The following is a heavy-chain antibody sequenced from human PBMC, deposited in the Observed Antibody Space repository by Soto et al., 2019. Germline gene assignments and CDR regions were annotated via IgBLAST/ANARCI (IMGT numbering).Heavy chain of an antibody. Sequence: PSETLSLTCTVSGGSISSSSYYWGWIRQPPGKGLEWIGSIYYSGSTYYNPSLKSRVTISVDTSKNQFSLKLSSVTAADTAVYYCARHGVAVAAIPTNFDYWGQGTLVTVSS. J-gene: IGHJ4*02. CDR3: ARHGVAVAAIPTNFDY. D-gene: IGHD6-19*01. CDR2: IYYSGST. V-gene: IGHV4-39*01. CDR1: GGSISSSSYY.